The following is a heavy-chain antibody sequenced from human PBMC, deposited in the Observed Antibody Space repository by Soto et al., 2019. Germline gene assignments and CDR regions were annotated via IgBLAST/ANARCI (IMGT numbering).Heavy chain of an antibody. CDR3: ARELSSSWRFDY. D-gene: IGHD6-13*01. J-gene: IGHJ4*02. CDR1: GYTFTSYD. V-gene: IGHV1-8*01. CDR2: MNPNSGNT. Sequence: QVQLVQSGAEVKKPGAAGKVSCEASGYTFTSYDINWVRQATGQGLEWMGWMNPNSGNTGYAQKFQGRVTMTRNTSISTAYMELSSLRSEDTAVYYCARELSSSWRFDYWGQGTLVTVSS.